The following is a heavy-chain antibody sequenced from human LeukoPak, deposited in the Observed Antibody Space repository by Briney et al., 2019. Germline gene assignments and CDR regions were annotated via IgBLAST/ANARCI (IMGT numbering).Heavy chain of an antibody. V-gene: IGHV3-7*01. Sequence: GGSLRLSCAASGFTFSSYWMSWVRQAPGKGLEWVANIKQDGSEKYYVDSVKGRFTISRDNAKNSLYLQMNSLRAEDTAVYYCARDHGWVWPSPYYYYYMDVWGKGTTVTVSS. CDR2: IKQDGSEK. CDR3: ARDHGWVWPSPYYYYYMDV. D-gene: IGHD3-10*01. J-gene: IGHJ6*03. CDR1: GFTFSSYW.